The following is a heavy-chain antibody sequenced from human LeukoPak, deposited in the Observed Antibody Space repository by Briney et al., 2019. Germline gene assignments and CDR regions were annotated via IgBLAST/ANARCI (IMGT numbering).Heavy chain of an antibody. CDR1: GGSISSGDYY. Sequence: SQTLSLTCTVSGGSISSGDYYWSWIRQPPGKGLGWIGYIYYSGSTYYNPSLKSRVTISVDTSKNQFSLKLSSVTAADTAVYYCARFGGSYEVFDYWGQGTLVTVSS. D-gene: IGHD1-26*01. CDR2: IYYSGST. CDR3: ARFGGSYEVFDY. J-gene: IGHJ4*02. V-gene: IGHV4-30-4*01.